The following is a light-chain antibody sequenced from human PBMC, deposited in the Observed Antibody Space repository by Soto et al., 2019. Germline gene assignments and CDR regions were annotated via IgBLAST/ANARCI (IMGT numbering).Light chain of an antibody. CDR3: QQRSNWPPT. J-gene: IGKJ4*01. Sequence: EIVLTQSPGTLSLSPGERATLSCRASQSVSSSLAWYQQKSGQAPRLLIYNASNRATGIPARFGGSGSGTDFTLTISSLEPEDFAVYYCQQRSNWPPTFGGGTKVEIK. V-gene: IGKV3-11*01. CDR1: QSVSSS. CDR2: NAS.